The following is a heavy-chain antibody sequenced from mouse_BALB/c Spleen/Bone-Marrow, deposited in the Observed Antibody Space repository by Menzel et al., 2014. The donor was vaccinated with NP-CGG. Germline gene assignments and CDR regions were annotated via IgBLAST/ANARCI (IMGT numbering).Heavy chain of an antibody. V-gene: IGHV1-80*01. CDR1: GYAFSNYG. J-gene: IGHJ4*01. D-gene: IGHD2-4*01. Sequence: QVQXQXXGAELVRPGSSVKISCXASGYAFSNYGMNWVKQRPGQGLEWIGQIYPGDGETNYNGEFEGRVTLTADKSSSTAYMQVSSLTSEDSAVYFCASVYDYGRGYAMDYWGQGTSVTVSS. CDR3: ASVYDYGRGYAMDY. CDR2: IYPGDGET.